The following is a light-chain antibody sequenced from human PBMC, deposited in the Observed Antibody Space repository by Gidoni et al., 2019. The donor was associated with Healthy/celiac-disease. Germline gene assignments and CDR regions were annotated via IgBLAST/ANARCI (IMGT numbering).Light chain of an antibody. V-gene: IGKV1-33*01. CDR3: QQYDNLPV. Sequence: DIQMTQSPSSLSASVGDRVTITCQASQDISNYLNWYQQKPGKAPKLLIYDASNLETGVPSRFSGSGSRTDFTFTISSLQPEDIATYYCQQYDNLPVFGQGTRLEIK. CDR1: QDISNY. J-gene: IGKJ5*01. CDR2: DAS.